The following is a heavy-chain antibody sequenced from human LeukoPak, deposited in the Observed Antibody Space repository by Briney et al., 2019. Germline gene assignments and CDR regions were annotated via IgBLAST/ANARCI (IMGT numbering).Heavy chain of an antibody. CDR2: ISYDGSNK. J-gene: IGHJ4*02. CDR3: ARVMGSYYYDSSGPSAPDY. V-gene: IGHV3-30-3*01. CDR1: GFTFSSYA. D-gene: IGHD3-22*01. Sequence: PGGSLRLSCAASGFTFSSYAMHWVRQAPGKGLEWVAVISYDGSNKYYADSVKGRFTISRDNSKNALYLQMNSLRAEDTAVYYCARVMGSYYYDSSGPSAPDYWGQGTLVTVSS.